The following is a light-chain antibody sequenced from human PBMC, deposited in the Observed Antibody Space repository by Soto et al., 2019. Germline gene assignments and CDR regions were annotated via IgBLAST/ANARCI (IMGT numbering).Light chain of an antibody. CDR1: SSDVGAYNY. CDR3: SSYTSSSPYV. Sequence: QSALTQPASVSGSPGQSITISCTGTSSDVGAYNYVSWYQQYPGKAPKLIIYEVSNRPSGVSNRFSGSKSGNTASLTISGLQAEDEADYYCSSYTSSSPYVFGTGTKLTVL. J-gene: IGLJ1*01. CDR2: EVS. V-gene: IGLV2-14*01.